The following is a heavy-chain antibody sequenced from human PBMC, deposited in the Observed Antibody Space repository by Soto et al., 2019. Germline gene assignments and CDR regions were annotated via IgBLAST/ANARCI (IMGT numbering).Heavy chain of an antibody. Sequence: GGSLRLSCAASGFTFSSYGMHWVRQAPGKGLEWVAVISYDGSNKYYADSVKGRFTISRDNSKNTLYLQMNSLRAEDTAVYYCAKDQYYYDSSGYPIPFDPWGQGTLVTVSS. CDR1: GFTFSSYG. CDR3: AKDQYYYDSSGYPIPFDP. CDR2: ISYDGSNK. J-gene: IGHJ5*02. V-gene: IGHV3-30*18. D-gene: IGHD3-22*01.